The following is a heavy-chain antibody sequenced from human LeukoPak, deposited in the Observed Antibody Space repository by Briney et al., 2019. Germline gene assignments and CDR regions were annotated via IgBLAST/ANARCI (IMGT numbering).Heavy chain of an antibody. D-gene: IGHD3-10*02. CDR3: ARAVDVADY. Sequence: GSLRLSCVASGFTFTDHFMSWVRQAPGKGLEWVANITPDGSVKFYLDSVKGRFTISRDNAKNSVYLQMNSLRAEDMALYYCARAVDVADYWGQGTLVTVSS. CDR1: GFTFTDHF. V-gene: IGHV3-7*01. J-gene: IGHJ4*02. CDR2: ITPDGSVK.